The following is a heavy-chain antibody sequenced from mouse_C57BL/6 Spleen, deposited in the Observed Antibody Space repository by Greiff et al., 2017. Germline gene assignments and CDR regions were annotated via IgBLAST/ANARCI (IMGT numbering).Heavy chain of an antibody. CDR1: GYTFTSYW. Sequence: QVQLQQPGAELVKPGASVKLSCKASGYTFTSYWMHWVKQRPGRGLEWIGRIDPNSGGTKYNEKFKSKATLTVDKPSSTAYMQLRSLTSEDSSVYYCAKISFTTVVARRYFDVWGTGTTVTVSS. CDR3: AKISFTTVVARRYFDV. J-gene: IGHJ1*03. D-gene: IGHD1-1*01. V-gene: IGHV1-72*01. CDR2: IDPNSGGT.